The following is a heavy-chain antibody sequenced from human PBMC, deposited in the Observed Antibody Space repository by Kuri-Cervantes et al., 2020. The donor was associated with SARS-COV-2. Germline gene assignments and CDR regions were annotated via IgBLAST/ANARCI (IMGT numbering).Heavy chain of an antibody. CDR3: ARAGSSGWYWFDP. J-gene: IGHJ5*02. V-gene: IGHV3-30*03. D-gene: IGHD6-19*01. Sequence: GESLKISCGGSGFTFSSYAIHWVRQAPGKGLEWVALTSYDGSNKFYADSVKGRFTISRDNSKNTLYLQMNSLRAEDTAVYYCARAGSSGWYWFDPWGQGTLVTVSS. CDR2: TSYDGSNK. CDR1: GFTFSSYA.